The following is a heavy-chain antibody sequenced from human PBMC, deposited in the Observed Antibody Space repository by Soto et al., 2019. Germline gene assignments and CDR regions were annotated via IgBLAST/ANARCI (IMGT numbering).Heavy chain of an antibody. V-gene: IGHV1-2*02. D-gene: IGHD2-15*01. CDR2: LNPNSGGT. CDR3: ARDGRGCSGGSCYADGWFDP. CDR1: GYTFTGYY. Sequence: ASVKVSCKASGYTFTGYYMPWVRPAPGQGLEWMVCLNPNSGGTNYAQKFQGRVTMTRDTSISTAYMELSRLRSDDTAVYYCARDGRGCSGGSCYADGWFDPWGQATLVPVSS. J-gene: IGHJ5*02.